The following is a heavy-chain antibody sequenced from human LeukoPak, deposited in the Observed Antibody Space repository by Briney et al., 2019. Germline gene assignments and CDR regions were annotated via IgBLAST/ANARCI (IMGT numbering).Heavy chain of an antibody. D-gene: IGHD1-1*01. V-gene: IGHV4-59*01. J-gene: IGHJ5*02. CDR3: ARGPGWNDGDWFDP. CDR1: GGSISSYY. CDR2: IYYSGST. Sequence: SETLSLTCTVSGGSISSYYWSWIRQPPGKGLEWIGYIYYSGSTNYNPSLKSRVTISVDTSKNQFSLKLSSVTAADTAVYYCARGPGWNDGDWFDPWGQGTLVTVSS.